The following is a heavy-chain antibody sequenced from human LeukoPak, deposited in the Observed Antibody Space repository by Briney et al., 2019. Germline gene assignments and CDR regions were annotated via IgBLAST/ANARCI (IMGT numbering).Heavy chain of an antibody. CDR1: GFTFSDSA. CDR2: IRTKPNNYAT. V-gene: IGHV3-73*01. Sequence: GGSLRLSCAASGFTFSDSAMHWVRQASGKGLEWVGRIRTKPNNYATAYAASVQGRFTISRDDSKNTAYLQMSSLRTEDTALYYCTTFPGAVAPEGNYWGQGTLVSVSS. CDR3: TTFPGAVAPEGNY. J-gene: IGHJ4*02. D-gene: IGHD2-15*01.